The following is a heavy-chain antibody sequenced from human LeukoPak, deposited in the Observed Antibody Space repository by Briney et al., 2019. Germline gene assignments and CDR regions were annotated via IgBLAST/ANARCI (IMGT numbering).Heavy chain of an antibody. CDR3: ARGGGGATSSGYYYYYYSMDV. CDR1: GGSFSGYY. V-gene: IGHV4-34*01. D-gene: IGHD1-26*01. J-gene: IGHJ6*03. Sequence: PSETLSLTGAVYGGSFSGYYWSWIRQPPGKGLEGIGEINHSVSTNYNPSLKSRVTISVDTSKNHFSLKLSSVTAAATAVYYCARGGGGATSSGYYYYYYSMDVWGKGTTVTVSS. CDR2: INHSVST.